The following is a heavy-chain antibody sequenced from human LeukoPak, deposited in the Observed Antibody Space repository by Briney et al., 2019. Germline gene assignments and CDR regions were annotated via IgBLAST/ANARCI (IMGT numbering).Heavy chain of an antibody. CDR1: GLTFSSYG. V-gene: IGHV3-30*02. CDR2: IRYDGSNK. J-gene: IGHJ4*02. Sequence: PGGSLRLSCAASGLTFSSYGMHWVRQAPGKGLEWVAFIRYDGSNKYYADSVKGRFTISRDNSKNTLYLQMNSLRAEDTAVYYCAAPTNYYDSEGLDYWGQGTLVTVSS. CDR3: AAPTNYYDSEGLDY. D-gene: IGHD3-22*01.